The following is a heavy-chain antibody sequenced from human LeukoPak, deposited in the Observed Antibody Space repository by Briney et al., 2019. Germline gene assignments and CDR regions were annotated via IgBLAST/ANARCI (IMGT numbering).Heavy chain of an antibody. CDR3: ARAHTSAPGTLFDY. CDR1: GYTFPSYF. V-gene: IGHV1-46*01. CDR2: INPTGGST. Sequence: ASVKVSCKASGYTFPSYFMHWVRQAPGQGLEWMGIINPTGGSTTYAQKFQGRVTMTRDTSTSTVYMELSSLRSDDTAVYYCARAHTSAPGTLFDYWGQGTLVTVSS. J-gene: IGHJ4*02. D-gene: IGHD3-3*01.